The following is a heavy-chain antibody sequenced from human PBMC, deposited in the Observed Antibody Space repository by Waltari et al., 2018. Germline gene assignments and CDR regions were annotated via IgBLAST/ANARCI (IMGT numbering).Heavy chain of an antibody. V-gene: IGHV4-59*11. D-gene: IGHD6-13*01. Sequence: QVQLQESGPGLVKPSETLSLTCTVSGGSISSHYWSWIRQPPGKGLEWIGYIYYSGSTNYNPSLKSRVTISVDTSKNQFSLKLSSVTAADTAVYYCARQYSSSWRGWYFDLWGRGTLVTVSS. J-gene: IGHJ2*01. CDR2: IYYSGST. CDR1: GGSISSHY. CDR3: ARQYSSSWRGWYFDL.